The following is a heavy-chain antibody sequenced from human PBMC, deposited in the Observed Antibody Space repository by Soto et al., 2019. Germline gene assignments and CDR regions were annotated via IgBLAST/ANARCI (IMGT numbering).Heavy chain of an antibody. Sequence: VQLVQSGAEVKKPGSSVKVSCKASGGTFGSYAISWVRQAPGQGLEWMGGIIPIPGTANYAQKFQGRVTIAADESTSTDYMELSSLRSEDTAVYYCARSQGSSTSLEIDYYYYYGMDVWGQGTTVTVSS. J-gene: IGHJ6*02. V-gene: IGHV1-69*01. CDR2: IIPIPGTA. D-gene: IGHD2-2*01. CDR3: ARSQGSSTSLEIDYYYYYGMDV. CDR1: GGTFGSYA.